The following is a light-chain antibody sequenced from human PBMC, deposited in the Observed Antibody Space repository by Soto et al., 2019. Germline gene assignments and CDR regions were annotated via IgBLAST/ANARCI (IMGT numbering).Light chain of an antibody. V-gene: IGKV1-5*01. CDR1: ESIRTW. J-gene: IGKJ1*01. CDR2: DAS. Sequence: DIQMTQSPSTLSASIGDRVTITCRASESIRTWLAWYQHKPGKAPKFLIYDASSLHSGVPSTFSGSGSGTDFALTISSLQPVYFATYYCHQTAANPWTCIQGTKVDIK. CDR3: HQTAANPWT.